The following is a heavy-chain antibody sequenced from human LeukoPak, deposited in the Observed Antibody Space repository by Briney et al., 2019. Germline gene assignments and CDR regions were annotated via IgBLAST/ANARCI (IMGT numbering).Heavy chain of an antibody. Sequence: EASVKVSCKASGYTFTGYYMHWVRPAPGQGLEWMGWINPNSGGTNYAQKFQGRVTMTRDTSISTAYMELSRLRSDDTAVYYCARDLGVDCSSTSCYDNWFDPWGQGTLVTVSS. J-gene: IGHJ5*02. V-gene: IGHV1-2*02. CDR1: GYTFTGYY. CDR3: ARDLGVDCSSTSCYDNWFDP. D-gene: IGHD2-2*01. CDR2: INPNSGGT.